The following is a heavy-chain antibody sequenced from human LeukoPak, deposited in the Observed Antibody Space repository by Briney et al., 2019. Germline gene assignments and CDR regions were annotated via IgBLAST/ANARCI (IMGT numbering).Heavy chain of an antibody. D-gene: IGHD2-21*02. CDR1: GFTFSSYA. Sequence: GGCLRLSCAASGFTFSSYAMSWVRQAPGKGLEWVSAISGSGGSTYYADSVKGRFTISRDNSKNTLYLQMNSLRAEDTAVYYCAKIAIVVVTATGGDYWGQGTLVTVSS. V-gene: IGHV3-23*01. J-gene: IGHJ4*02. CDR2: ISGSGGST. CDR3: AKIAIVVVTATGGDY.